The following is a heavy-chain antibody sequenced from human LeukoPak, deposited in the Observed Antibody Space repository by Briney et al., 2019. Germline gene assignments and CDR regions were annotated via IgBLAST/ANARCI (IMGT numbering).Heavy chain of an antibody. V-gene: IGHV3-43*01. Sequence: GGSLRLSCAVSGFSLYVFTVHWVRHAPGKGLEWLSLIEGSGLTSYSGSVKGRFTISRDNTKNSVLLQMNSVRTEDTAFYYCAKDYEGFGEFWGRGTLVSVSS. CDR3: AKDYEGFGEF. CDR2: IEGSGLT. D-gene: IGHD3-10*01. J-gene: IGHJ1*01. CDR1: GFSLYVFT.